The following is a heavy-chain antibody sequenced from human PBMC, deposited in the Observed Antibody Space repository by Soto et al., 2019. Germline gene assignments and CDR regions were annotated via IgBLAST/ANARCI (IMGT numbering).Heavy chain of an antibody. V-gene: IGHV4-4*07. CDR3: AILSGPLYNRSGYSSLAY. CDR1: EGTVYTYF. Sequence: LTGTVSEGTVYTYFCNLIRKNTGKGLEWIGRIDNSGSTNYNPSHKSRVTMSVDTSKNQFSLKLSSVTAADTAVYYCAILSGPLYNRSGYSSLAYRGKGTLV. J-gene: IGHJ4*02. CDR2: IDNSGST. D-gene: IGHD3-22*01.